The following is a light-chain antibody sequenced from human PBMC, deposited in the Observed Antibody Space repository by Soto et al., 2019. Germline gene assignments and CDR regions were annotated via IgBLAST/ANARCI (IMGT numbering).Light chain of an antibody. V-gene: IGKV3-20*01. Sequence: EIVLTQSPGTLSLSPGERATLSCRASQSVDRDLTWYQQKPGQAPRLLISRASTGAPGIPDRFSGSGSGTDFTLTISSLEHEDFVVYYCPQNVISMYTFGQGTKVDIK. CDR2: RAS. CDR3: PQNVISMYT. CDR1: QSVDRD. J-gene: IGKJ2*01.